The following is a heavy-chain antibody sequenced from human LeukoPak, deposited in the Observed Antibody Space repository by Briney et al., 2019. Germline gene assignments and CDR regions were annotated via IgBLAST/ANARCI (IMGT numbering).Heavy chain of an antibody. CDR2: ISSSSSYI. CDR1: GFTFSTYS. CDR3: ATTVDTAMVLSDY. Sequence: GGSLRLSCAASGFTFSTYSMNWVRQAPGKGLEWVSSISSSSSYIYYADSVKGRFTISRDNAKNSLYLQMDSLRAEDTAVYYCATTVDTAMVLSDYWGQGTLVTVSS. V-gene: IGHV3-21*01. J-gene: IGHJ4*02. D-gene: IGHD5-18*01.